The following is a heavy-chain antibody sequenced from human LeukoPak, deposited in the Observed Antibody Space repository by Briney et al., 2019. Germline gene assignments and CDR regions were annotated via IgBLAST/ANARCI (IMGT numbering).Heavy chain of an antibody. J-gene: IGHJ4*02. V-gene: IGHV4-4*02. CDR2: VYHLGST. D-gene: IGHD5-24*01. CDR3: TTLMAAKGY. Sequence: SETLSLTCVVSGGXVSGSNCWSWVRQPPGKGLEWIGEVYHLGSTNYNPSLKSRVTLSGDKSKNHLSLNLSSVTAADTAVYYCTTLMAAKGYWGQGTLVTVSS. CDR1: GGXVSGSNC.